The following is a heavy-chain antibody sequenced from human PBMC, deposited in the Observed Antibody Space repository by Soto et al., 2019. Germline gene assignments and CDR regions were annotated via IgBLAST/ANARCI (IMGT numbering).Heavy chain of an antibody. Sequence: GGSLRLSCAASGFTFSSYAMSWVRQAPGKGLEWVSAISGSGGSTYYADSVKGRFTISRDNSKNTLYLQMNSLRAEDTAVYYCARVPAAPSYYYYGMDVWGQGTKVTVSS. CDR2: ISGSGGST. CDR3: ARVPAAPSYYYYGMDV. V-gene: IGHV3-23*01. CDR1: GFTFSSYA. D-gene: IGHD2-2*01. J-gene: IGHJ6*02.